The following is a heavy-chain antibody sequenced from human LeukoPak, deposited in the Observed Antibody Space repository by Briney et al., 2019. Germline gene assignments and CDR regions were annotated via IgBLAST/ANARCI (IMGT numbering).Heavy chain of an antibody. V-gene: IGHV3-7*03. CDR3: ARERATSTSTWSFDY. D-gene: IGHD2-2*01. J-gene: IGHJ4*02. Sequence: GGSLRLSCAASGFTFSTSWMGWVRQVPGKGLEWVANIKKDGSETYYVDSVKGRFTISRDNAKNSLYLQMNSLRAEDTAMYYCARERATSTSTWSFDYWGQGTLVTVSS. CDR2: IKKDGSET. CDR1: GFTFSTSW.